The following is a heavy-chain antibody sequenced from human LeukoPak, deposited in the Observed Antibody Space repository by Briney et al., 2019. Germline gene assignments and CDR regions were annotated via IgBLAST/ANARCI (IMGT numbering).Heavy chain of an antibody. V-gene: IGHV1-69*04. Sequence: SVKVSCKASGGTFSSYAISWVRQAPGQGLEWMGRIIPILGIANYAQKFQGRVTITADKSTSTAYMELSSLRSEDTAVYYCAREEEAHYSYGPDYWGQGTLVTVSS. CDR2: IIPILGIA. D-gene: IGHD5-18*01. CDR1: GGTFSSYA. J-gene: IGHJ4*02. CDR3: AREEEAHYSYGPDY.